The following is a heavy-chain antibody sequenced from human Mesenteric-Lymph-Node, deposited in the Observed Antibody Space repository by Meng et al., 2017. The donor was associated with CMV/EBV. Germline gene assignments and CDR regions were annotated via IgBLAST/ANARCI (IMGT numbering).Heavy chain of an antibody. CDR1: GFTFSDFG. D-gene: IGHD6-6*01. J-gene: IGHJ3*02. CDR3: AKDRASIAARPYAFDI. Sequence: GGSLRLSCAASGFTFSDFGMHWVRQAPGEGLEWVAFIQSDGSNKHYADSVKGRFTISRDNSKNTLYLQMNSPRAEDTAVYYCAKDRASIAARPYAFDIWGQGTMVTVSS. V-gene: IGHV3-30*02. CDR2: IQSDGSNK.